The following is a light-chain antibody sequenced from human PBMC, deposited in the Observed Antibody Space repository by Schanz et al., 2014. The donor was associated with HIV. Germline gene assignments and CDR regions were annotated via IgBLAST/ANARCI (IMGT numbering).Light chain of an antibody. J-gene: IGLJ2*01. Sequence: FMLTQPHSVSESPGKTVTISCTRSSGSIASNFVQWYQQPPGSAPTTVIYEDNQRPSGVPDRFSGSIDSSSNSASLTISGLRSEDEADYYCQSYDNSNLVVFGGGTKLTVL. CDR3: QSYDNSNLVV. CDR1: SGSIASNF. V-gene: IGLV6-57*04. CDR2: EDN.